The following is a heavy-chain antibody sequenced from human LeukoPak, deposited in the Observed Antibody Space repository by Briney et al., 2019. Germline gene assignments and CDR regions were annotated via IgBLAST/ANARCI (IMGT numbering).Heavy chain of an antibody. D-gene: IGHD2-8*01. CDR1: GFTFNNYP. V-gene: IGHV3-23*01. CDR2: INPSGGNT. J-gene: IGHJ4*02. CDR3: AKGINGYFDY. Sequence: GGSLRLSCAASGFTFNNYPMTWVRQAPGKGLEWVSSINPSGGNTYYADSVKGRFTTSRDNSENTLYLQMNSLRAEDTALYYCAKGINGYFDYWGQGTLVTVSS.